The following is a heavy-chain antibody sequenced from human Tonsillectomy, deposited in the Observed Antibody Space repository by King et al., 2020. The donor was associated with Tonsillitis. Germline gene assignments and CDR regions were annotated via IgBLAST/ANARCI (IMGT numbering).Heavy chain of an antibody. J-gene: IGHJ2*01. D-gene: IGHD5-24*01. CDR1: GGSFSGYY. Sequence: VQLQQGGAGLLKPSETLSLTCAVDGGSFSGYYWCWIRQPPGKGLEWIGEINHSGSTNYNPSLKSRVTISVDTSKNQFSLKLSSVTAADTAVYYCARSGGRDGYKGRYFDLWGRGTLVTVSS. V-gene: IGHV4-34*01. CDR2: INHSGST. CDR3: ARSGGRDGYKGRYFDL.